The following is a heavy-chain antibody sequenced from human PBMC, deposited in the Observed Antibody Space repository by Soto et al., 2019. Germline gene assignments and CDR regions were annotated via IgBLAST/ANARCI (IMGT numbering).Heavy chain of an antibody. CDR2: ISGSGGST. J-gene: IGHJ4*02. CDR3: AKVPTYSSGWYWIH. D-gene: IGHD6-19*01. V-gene: IGHV3-23*01. Sequence: EVQLLESGGGLVQPGGSLRLSCAASGFTFRSYAMSWVRQAPGKGLEWVSAISGSGGSTYYADSVKGRFTISRDNSQNTLYLQMNSRRAEDPAVYYCAKVPTYSSGWYWIHWGQGTLVTVSS. CDR1: GFTFRSYA.